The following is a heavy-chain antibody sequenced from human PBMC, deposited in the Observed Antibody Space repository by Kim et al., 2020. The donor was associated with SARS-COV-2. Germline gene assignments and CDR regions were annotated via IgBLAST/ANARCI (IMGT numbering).Heavy chain of an antibody. D-gene: IGHD3-16*02. CDR1: GGSISSGGYY. V-gene: IGHV4-31*03. CDR3: ARATMITFGGVIDHFDY. Sequence: SETLSLTCTVSGGSISSGGYYWSWIRQHPGKGLERIGYIYYSGSTYYNPSLKSRVTISVDTSKNQFSLKLSSVTAADTAVYYCARATMITFGGVIDHFDYWGQGTLVTVSS. CDR2: IYYSGST. J-gene: IGHJ4*02.